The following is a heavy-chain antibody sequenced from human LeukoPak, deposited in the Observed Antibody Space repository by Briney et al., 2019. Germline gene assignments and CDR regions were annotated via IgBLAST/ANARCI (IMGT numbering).Heavy chain of an antibody. D-gene: IGHD2-21*02. J-gene: IGHJ4*02. CDR1: GFTFSSYA. CDR3: ARAAVVTNPFDY. V-gene: IGHV3-30*04. CDR2: ISYDGSNK. Sequence: PWGSLRLSCAASGFTFSSYAMHWVRQAPGKGLEWVAVISYDGSNKYYADSVKGRFTISRDNSKNTLYLQMNSLRAEDTAVYYCARAAVVTNPFDYWGQGTLVTVSS.